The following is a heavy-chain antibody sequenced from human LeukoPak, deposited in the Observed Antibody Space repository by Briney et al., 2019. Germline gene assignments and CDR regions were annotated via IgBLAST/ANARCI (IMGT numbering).Heavy chain of an antibody. CDR2: MYYGGST. D-gene: IGHD3-3*01. CDR1: GGSLSSSDYH. J-gene: IGHJ3*02. CDR3: ARDWSRGPNYDFWSGHAFDI. Sequence: PSETLSLTCTVSGGSLSSSDYHWGWIRQPPGKGLGWIGSMYYGGSTYYNPSLKSRVTISVDTSKNQFSLKLSSVTAADTAVYYCARDWSRGPNYDFWSGHAFDIWGQGTMVTVSS. V-gene: IGHV4-39*07.